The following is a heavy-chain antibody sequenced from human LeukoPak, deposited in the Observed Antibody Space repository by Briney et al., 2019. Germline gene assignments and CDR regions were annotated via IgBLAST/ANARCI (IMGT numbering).Heavy chain of an antibody. CDR3: ARGSGSYSGAADY. D-gene: IGHD6-19*01. Sequence: TSESLSLTCSVHGSSFTGYYWSWIRQPPGKGLEWIGERNHRGSSYFNPSFESRVTISLDMSRKQFSLKLTSVTAADTAFYYCARGSGSYSGAADYWGQGTLVTVSS. J-gene: IGHJ4*02. V-gene: IGHV4-34*01. CDR2: RNHRGSS. CDR1: GSSFTGYY.